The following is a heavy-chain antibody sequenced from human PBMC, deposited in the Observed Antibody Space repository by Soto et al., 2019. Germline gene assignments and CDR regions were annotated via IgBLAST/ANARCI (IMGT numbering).Heavy chain of an antibody. J-gene: IGHJ3*02. CDR3: ARDGLYGDQNAFDI. D-gene: IGHD4-17*01. Sequence: ASVKVSCKASGYTFASYGSIWVRQAPGQGLEWMGWISAYNGNTNYAQKLQGRVTMTTDTSTSTAYMELRSLRSDDTAVYYCARDGLYGDQNAFDIWGQGTMVTVSS. CDR1: GYTFASYG. V-gene: IGHV1-18*01. CDR2: ISAYNGNT.